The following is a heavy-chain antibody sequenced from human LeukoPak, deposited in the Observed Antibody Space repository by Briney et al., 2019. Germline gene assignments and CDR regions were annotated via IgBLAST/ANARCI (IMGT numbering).Heavy chain of an antibody. V-gene: IGHV3-30-3*01. D-gene: IGHD1-26*01. CDR3: ARVRATPSPYYFDY. J-gene: IGHJ4*02. Sequence: GGYLRLSCAASGFTFSSYAMHWVRQAPGKGLEWVAVISYDGSNKYYADSVKGRFTISRDNSKNTLYLQMNSLRAEDTAVYYCARVRATPSPYYFDYWGQGTLVTVSS. CDR1: GFTFSSYA. CDR2: ISYDGSNK.